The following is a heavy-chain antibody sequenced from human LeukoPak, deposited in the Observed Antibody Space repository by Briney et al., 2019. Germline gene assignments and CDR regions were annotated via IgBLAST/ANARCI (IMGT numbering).Heavy chain of an antibody. V-gene: IGHV3-48*03. CDR3: AREGSIVY. CDR1: GFTFSSYE. D-gene: IGHD5/OR15-5a*01. CDR2: ISSSGTTM. Sequence: GGSLRLFCAASGFTFSSYELNWVRQAPGKGLEWVSYISSSGTTMYYADSVKGRFTISRDNAKNSLSLQMNSLRAEDTAVYYCAREGSIVYWGQGTLVTVSS. J-gene: IGHJ4*02.